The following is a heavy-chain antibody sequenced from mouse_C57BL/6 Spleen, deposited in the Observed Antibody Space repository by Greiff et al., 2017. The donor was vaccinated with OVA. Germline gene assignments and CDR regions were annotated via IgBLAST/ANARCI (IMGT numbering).Heavy chain of an antibody. CDR3: AKHSGYGSSYGWYFDV. J-gene: IGHJ1*03. D-gene: IGHD1-1*01. V-gene: IGHV2-9*01. CDR2: IWGGGST. CDR1: GFSLTSYG. Sequence: VQLQQSGPGLVAPSQSLSITCTVSGFSLTSYGVDWVRQPPGKGLEWLGVIWGGGSTNYNSALMSRLSISKDNSKSQVFLKMNSLQTDDTAMYYCAKHSGYGSSYGWYFDVWGTGTTVTVSS.